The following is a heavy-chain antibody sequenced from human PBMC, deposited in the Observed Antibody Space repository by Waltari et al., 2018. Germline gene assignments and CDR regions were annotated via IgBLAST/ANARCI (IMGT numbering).Heavy chain of an antibody. CDR2: ISYDGSNK. CDR1: GFTFSSYG. Sequence: QVQLVESGGGVVQPGRSLRLSCAASGFTFSSYGMHWVRQAPGKGLWGVAVISYDGSNKDYADSVKGRFTISRDNSKNTLYLQMNSLRAEDTAVYYCAKDRSSGTIYFDYWGQGTLVTVSS. D-gene: IGHD6-19*01. CDR3: AKDRSSGTIYFDY. V-gene: IGHV3-30*18. J-gene: IGHJ4*02.